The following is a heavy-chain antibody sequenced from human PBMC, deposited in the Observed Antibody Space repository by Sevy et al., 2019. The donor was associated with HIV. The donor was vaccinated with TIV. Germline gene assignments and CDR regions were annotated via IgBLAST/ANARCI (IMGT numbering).Heavy chain of an antibody. CDR2: VSVTGRST. CDR1: GFTFSSYA. Sequence: GGSLRLSCAASGFTFSSYAMNWVRRAPGKGLDWVSSVSVTGRSTYYADSVEGRFTISRDNSKSTLYLQMNSLRADDTAVYYCAKGYCSGVSCPRDYYYYGMDVWGQGTTVTVSS. CDR3: AKGYCSGVSCPRDYYYYGMDV. J-gene: IGHJ6*02. V-gene: IGHV3-23*01. D-gene: IGHD2-15*01.